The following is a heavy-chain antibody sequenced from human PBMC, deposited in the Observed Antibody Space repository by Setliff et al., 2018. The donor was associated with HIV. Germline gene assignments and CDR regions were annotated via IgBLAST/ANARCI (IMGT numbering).Heavy chain of an antibody. D-gene: IGHD2-21*01. V-gene: IGHV1-18*01. J-gene: IGHJ6*03. CDR2: ISPYNGNT. CDR3: ARGILFFYYMDI. Sequence: GASVKVSCKASGYTFTKYGITWMRQAPGQGLEWMGWISPYNGNTNYTQKFQGRVSMTADTSTSTAYMEVRSLRSDDTAVYYCARGILFFYYMDIWGRGTTVTVS. CDR1: GYTFTKYG.